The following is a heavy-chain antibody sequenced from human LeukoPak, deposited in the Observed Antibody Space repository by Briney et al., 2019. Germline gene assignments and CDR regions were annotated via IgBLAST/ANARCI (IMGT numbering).Heavy chain of an antibody. Sequence: ASVKVSCKASGGTFSSYAISWVRQAPGQGLEWIGGIIPIFGTANYAQKFQGRVTITADKSTSTAYMELSSLRSEDTAVYYCARITFPELWFGELSTNYGMDVWGKGTTVTVSS. D-gene: IGHD3-10*01. J-gene: IGHJ6*04. CDR3: ARITFPELWFGELSTNYGMDV. V-gene: IGHV1-69*06. CDR1: GGTFSSYA. CDR2: IIPIFGTA.